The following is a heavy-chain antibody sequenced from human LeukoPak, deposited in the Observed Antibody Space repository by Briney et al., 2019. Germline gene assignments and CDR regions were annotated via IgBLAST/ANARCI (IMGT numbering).Heavy chain of an antibody. Sequence: GASVKVSCKASGGTFSSYAISWVRQAPGQGLERMGGIIPIFGTANYAQKFQGRVTITADESTSTAYMELSSLRSEDTAVYYCAGGTRYSSSWSAFDYWGQGTLVTVSS. CDR1: GGTFSSYA. V-gene: IGHV1-69*13. D-gene: IGHD6-13*01. J-gene: IGHJ4*02. CDR3: AGGTRYSSSWSAFDY. CDR2: IIPIFGTA.